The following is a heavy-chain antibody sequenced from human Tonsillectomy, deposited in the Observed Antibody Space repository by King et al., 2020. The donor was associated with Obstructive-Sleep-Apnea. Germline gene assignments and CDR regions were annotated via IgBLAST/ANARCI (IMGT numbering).Heavy chain of an antibody. Sequence: VQLVESGGGVVQPGRSLRLSCAASGFTFSTYAMHWVRQAPGKGLEWVAVISYDGDNKYYADSVKGRFTLSRDNSKNTLFMRMNSLRPEDTAVFYCASNAHPAADSSGSGSYYNFPYAYALDVWGQGTTVTVSS. V-gene: IGHV3-30-3*01. CDR3: ASNAHPAADSSGSGSYYNFPYAYALDV. D-gene: IGHD3-10*01. CDR2: ISYDGDNK. J-gene: IGHJ6*02. CDR1: GFTFSTYA.